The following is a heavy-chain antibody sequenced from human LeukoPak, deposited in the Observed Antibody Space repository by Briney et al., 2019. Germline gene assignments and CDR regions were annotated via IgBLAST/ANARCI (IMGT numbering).Heavy chain of an antibody. D-gene: IGHD1-26*01. V-gene: IGHV4-4*02. CDR1: GGSITTTNY. CDR3: SRESGPFSPFRH. CDR2: ISLSRYT. J-gene: IGHJ4*02. Sequence: KPSGTLSLTCAVSGGSITTTNYWSWVRQPPGQGLEWIGEISLSRYTGLNPSLRRRVTKSLDESKSHLSLNLASVAAADPAVYYCSRESGPFSPFRHWGQGILVTVTS.